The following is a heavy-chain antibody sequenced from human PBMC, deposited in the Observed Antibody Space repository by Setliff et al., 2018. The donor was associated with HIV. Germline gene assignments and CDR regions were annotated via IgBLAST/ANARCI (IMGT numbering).Heavy chain of an antibody. CDR2: INTGNGNT. Sequence: ASVKVSCKAAGYTFTSYGIIWVRQAPGQRLEWMGWINTGNGNTKYSQKFQGRVTITRDTSANTAYMEVSSLRSDDTAVYYCARESRDIVATSPLDYWGQGTLVTVSS. V-gene: IGHV1-3*04. J-gene: IGHJ4*02. CDR1: GYTFTSYG. CDR3: ARESRDIVATSPLDY. D-gene: IGHD5-12*01.